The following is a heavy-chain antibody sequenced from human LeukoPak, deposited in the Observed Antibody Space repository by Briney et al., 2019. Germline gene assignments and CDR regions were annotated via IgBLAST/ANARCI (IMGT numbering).Heavy chain of an antibody. Sequence: PSETLPLTCTVSGGSIRSSSYYWGWIRQPPGKGLEWIGSIFYSGSTYYNPSLKSRVTISVDTSKNQFSLKLSSVTAADTAVYYCVRKGDGYNSGYFDLWGRGTLVTVSS. CDR1: GGSIRSSSYY. J-gene: IGHJ2*01. CDR3: VRKGDGYNSGYFDL. D-gene: IGHD5-24*01. CDR2: IFYSGST. V-gene: IGHV4-39*01.